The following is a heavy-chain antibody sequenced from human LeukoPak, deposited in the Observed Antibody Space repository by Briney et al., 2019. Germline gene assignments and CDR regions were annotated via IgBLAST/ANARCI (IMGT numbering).Heavy chain of an antibody. CDR3: VKDGSGSYYTYYFDY. CDR2: LNEDGGIT. J-gene: IGHJ4*02. CDR1: GFSFSSFW. Sequence: PGGSLRLSCEASGFSFSSFWMHWVRQAPGEGLVWVSRLNEDGGITNYADSAKGRFTISRDNSKNTLYLQMSSLRTEDTAVYYCVKDGSGSYYTYYFDYWGQGTLVTVSS. V-gene: IGHV3-74*01. D-gene: IGHD3-10*01.